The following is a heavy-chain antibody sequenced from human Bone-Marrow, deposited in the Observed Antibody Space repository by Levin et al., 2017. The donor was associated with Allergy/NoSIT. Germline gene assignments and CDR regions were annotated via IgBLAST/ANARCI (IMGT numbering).Heavy chain of an antibody. J-gene: IGHJ6*02. V-gene: IGHV3-30*03. Sequence: GSLRLSCAASGFIFSTFGMHWVRQVPGKGLEWVAFISYDGSHTNYGDSVKGRFTISRDNAKNSLSLQMNSLRAEDTAVYYCARSESITGTEDLKVMDVWGQGTTVTVSS. D-gene: IGHD1/OR15-1a*01. CDR1: GFIFSTFG. CDR2: ISYDGSHT. CDR3: ARSESITGTEDLKVMDV.